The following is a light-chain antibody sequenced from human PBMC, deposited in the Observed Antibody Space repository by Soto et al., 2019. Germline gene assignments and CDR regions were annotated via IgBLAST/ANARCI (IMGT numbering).Light chain of an antibody. J-gene: IGLJ2*01. CDR1: SADIGAFNY. Sequence: QSVLTQPASVSGSPGQSITISCAGTSADIGAFNYVSWYQHHPGKAPKLLMYDVSDRPSGVSTRFSASKSANTASLTISGLQADDEADYYCSSYSTSSALVFGGGTKLTVL. V-gene: IGLV2-14*03. CDR2: DVS. CDR3: SSYSTSSALV.